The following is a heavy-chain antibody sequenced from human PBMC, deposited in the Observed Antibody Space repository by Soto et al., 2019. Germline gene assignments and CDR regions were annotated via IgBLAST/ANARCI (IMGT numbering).Heavy chain of an antibody. CDR2: ISSSSSYI. J-gene: IGHJ4*02. CDR3: ARMGGWTSGFDY. V-gene: IGHV3-21*01. D-gene: IGHD3-10*01. Sequence: GGSLRLSCVASGITFGSRAMSWVRQAPGEGLEWVSSISSSSSYIYYADSVKGRFTISRDNAKNSLYLQMNSLRAEDTAVYYCARMGGWTSGFDYWGQGTLVTVSS. CDR1: GITFGSRA.